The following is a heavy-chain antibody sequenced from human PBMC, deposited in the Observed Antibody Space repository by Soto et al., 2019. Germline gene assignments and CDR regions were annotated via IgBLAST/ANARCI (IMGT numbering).Heavy chain of an antibody. CDR1: GFTFSSYW. V-gene: IGHV3-7*01. J-gene: IGHJ4*02. Sequence: TGGSLRLSCAASGFTFSSYWMSWVRQAPGKGLEWVANIKQDGSEKYYVDSVKGRFTISRDNAKNSLYLQMNSLRAEDTAVYYCASDHFSNPSYHYIWGSYPDTFPRLVDYWRQVTLVPVS. CDR3: ASDHFSNPSYHYIWGSYPDTFPRLVDY. CDR2: IKQDGSEK. D-gene: IGHD3-16*02.